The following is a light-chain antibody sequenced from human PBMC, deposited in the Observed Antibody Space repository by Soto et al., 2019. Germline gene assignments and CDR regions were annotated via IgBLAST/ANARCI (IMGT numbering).Light chain of an antibody. J-gene: IGLJ1*01. CDR1: SGDFGGYNY. CDR2: GVT. V-gene: IGLV2-14*03. Sequence: QSVLTQPASVSGSPGQSITISCTGASGDFGGYNYVSWYQQHPGKAPQLLIYGVTNRPSGVSNRFSGSKSGNTASLTISGLQAADEAEYYCNSYTNSNTLPVFGTGTKVTVL. CDR3: NSYTNSNTLPV.